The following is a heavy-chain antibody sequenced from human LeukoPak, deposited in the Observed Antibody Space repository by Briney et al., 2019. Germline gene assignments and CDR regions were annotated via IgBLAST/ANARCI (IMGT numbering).Heavy chain of an antibody. J-gene: IGHJ4*02. CDR1: GFTYSSNW. D-gene: IGHD2-21*01. CDR3: ARLWQIDY. V-gene: IGHV3-7*01. Sequence: GGSLRLSCAASGFTYSSNWMTWVRQAPGKGLEWVANIKQDGSEKYYVDSVKGRFTISRDNAKNSVYLQMNSLRVEDTAVYYCARLWQIDYWGQGILVTVSS. CDR2: IKQDGSEK.